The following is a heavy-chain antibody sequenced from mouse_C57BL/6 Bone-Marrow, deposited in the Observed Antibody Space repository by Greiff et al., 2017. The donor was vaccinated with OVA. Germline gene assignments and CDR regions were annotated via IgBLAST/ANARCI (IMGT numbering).Heavy chain of an antibody. CDR2: IYPGGGYT. CDR1: GYTFTNYW. D-gene: IGHD2-4*01. J-gene: IGHJ4*01. CDR3: ARRGLRRGGSDYYAMDY. Sequence: VQLQQSGAELVRPGTSVKMSCKASGYTFTNYWIGWAKQRPGHGLEWIGDIYPGGGYTNYNEKLKGKATLTADKSSSTAYMQFSSLTSEDSAIYYCARRGLRRGGSDYYAMDYWGQGTSVTVS. V-gene: IGHV1-63*01.